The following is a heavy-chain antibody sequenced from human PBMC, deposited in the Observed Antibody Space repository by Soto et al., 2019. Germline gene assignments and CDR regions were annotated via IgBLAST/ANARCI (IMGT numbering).Heavy chain of an antibody. CDR1: GFSFSDDY. V-gene: IGHV3-11*01. CDR3: ARERGDIVAH. Sequence: PWGSLRLSCAASGFSFSDDYMSWIRQAPGKGLEWVSYISNSGRTISYVDSVKGRFTISRDNAKNSLYLQMTGLRAEDTAVYYCARERGDIVAHWGQGTLVTVSS. CDR2: ISNSGRTI. J-gene: IGHJ4*02. D-gene: IGHD2-15*01.